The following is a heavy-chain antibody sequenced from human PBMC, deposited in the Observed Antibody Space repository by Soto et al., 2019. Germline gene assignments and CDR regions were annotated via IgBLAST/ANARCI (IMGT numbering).Heavy chain of an antibody. Sequence: QLQLQESGPGLVKPSETLSLTCTVSGGSISSSSYYWGWIRQPPGKGLEWIGSIYYSGSTYYNPSLKSRVTISVDTSKNRFCRKLSSVTAADTAVYYCVRLEQYYYYYMDVWGKGTTVTVSS. J-gene: IGHJ6*03. V-gene: IGHV4-39*01. CDR3: VRLEQYYYYYMDV. CDR1: GGSISSSSYY. CDR2: IYYSGST.